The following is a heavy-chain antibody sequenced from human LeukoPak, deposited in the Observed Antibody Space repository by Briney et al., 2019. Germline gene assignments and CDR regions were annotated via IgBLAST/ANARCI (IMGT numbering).Heavy chain of an antibody. J-gene: IGHJ4*02. CDR2: ISYSGST. CDR1: GGSMSSSEYS. V-gene: IGHV4-30-4*01. CDR3: ARRWNYYGQYYFDY. Sequence: SETLSLTCTVSGGSMSSSEYSWNWIRRPPGEGLEWIGYISYSGSTYYNPSLKSRVTISVDTSKSQFSLKLSSVTAADTAVYYCARRWNYYGQYYFDYWGQGTLATVSS. D-gene: IGHD1-7*01.